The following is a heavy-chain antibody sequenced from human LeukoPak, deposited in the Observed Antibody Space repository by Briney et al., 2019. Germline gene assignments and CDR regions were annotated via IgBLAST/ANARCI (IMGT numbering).Heavy chain of an antibody. J-gene: IGHJ4*02. Sequence: GGSLRLSCAASGFTFSSYWMSWVRQAPGKGLEWVANIKQDGSEKYYVDSVKGRFTISRDNAKNPLYLQMNSLRAEDTAVYYCAQMPRRYYYDTSGQNDYWGQGTLVTVSS. CDR1: GFTFSSYW. CDR2: IKQDGSEK. D-gene: IGHD3-22*01. V-gene: IGHV3-7*01. CDR3: AQMPRRYYYDTSGQNDY.